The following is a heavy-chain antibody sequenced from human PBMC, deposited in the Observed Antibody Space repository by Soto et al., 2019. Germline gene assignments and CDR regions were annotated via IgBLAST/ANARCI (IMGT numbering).Heavy chain of an antibody. CDR2: IKSKTDGGTT. Sequence: GGSLRLSCAASGFTFSNAWMNWVRQAPGKGLEWVGRIKSKTDGGTTDYAAPVKGRFTISRDDSKNTLYLQMNSLKTEDTAVYYCTTDQNTGWFGEFNWFDPWGQGTLVTVSS. V-gene: IGHV3-15*07. CDR3: TTDQNTGWFGEFNWFDP. CDR1: GFTFSNAW. D-gene: IGHD3-10*01. J-gene: IGHJ5*02.